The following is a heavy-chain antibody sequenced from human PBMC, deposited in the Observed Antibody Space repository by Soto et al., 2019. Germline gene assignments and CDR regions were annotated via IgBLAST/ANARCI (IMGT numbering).Heavy chain of an antibody. J-gene: IGHJ4*02. Sequence: SETLSLTCTVSGGSVSSGDYFWSWIRQPPGNGLEWIGYIYDSGSSYYNPSLKSRVTMSVDTSKNQFSLKLRSVTAADTALYYCAREKGYISGPKNFDSWGQGTLVTVSS. CDR2: IYDSGSS. CDR3: AREKGYISGPKNFDS. D-gene: IGHD5-12*01. CDR1: GGSVSSGDYF. V-gene: IGHV4-30-4*01.